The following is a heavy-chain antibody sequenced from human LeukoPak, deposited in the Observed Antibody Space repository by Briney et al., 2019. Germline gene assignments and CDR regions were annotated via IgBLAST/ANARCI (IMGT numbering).Heavy chain of an antibody. CDR2: ISYSGST. V-gene: IGHV4-31*03. CDR1: GGSINSGGYY. CDR3: TVGPHHYFDS. D-gene: IGHD4-11*01. J-gene: IGHJ4*02. Sequence: SETLSLTCTLSGGSINSGGYYWSWIRQHPGKGLEWTGYISYSGSTYYNPSLKSRVTISLDTSKSQFSLRLSSVSAADTAVYFCTVGPHHYFDSWGQGTLVTVSS.